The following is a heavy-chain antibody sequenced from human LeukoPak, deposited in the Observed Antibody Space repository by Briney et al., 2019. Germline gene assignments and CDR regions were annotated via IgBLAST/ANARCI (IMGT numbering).Heavy chain of an antibody. CDR1: GFTFSNHA. J-gene: IGHJ6*03. Sequence: PGGSLRLSCAASGFTFSNHAMHWVRQAPGKGLEWVAVISYDGSNKYYADSVKGRFTISRDNSKNTLYLQMNSLRAEDTAVYYCARDGNYYYYYMDVWGKGTTVTVSS. V-gene: IGHV3-30-3*01. CDR2: ISYDGSNK. CDR3: ARDGNYYYYYMDV.